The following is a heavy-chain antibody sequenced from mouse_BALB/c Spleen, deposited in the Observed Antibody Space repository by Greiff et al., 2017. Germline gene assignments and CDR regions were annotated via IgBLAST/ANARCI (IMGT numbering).Heavy chain of an antibody. CDR3: AKHPNYYGSSWGYFDY. CDR2: IWAGGST. D-gene: IGHD1-1*01. CDR1: GFSLTSYG. Sequence: QVQLKESGPGLVAPSQSLSITCTVSGFSLTSYGVHWVRQPPGKGLEWLGVIWAGGSTNYNSALMSRLSISKDNSKSQVFLKMNSLQTDDTAMYYCAKHPNYYGSSWGYFDYWGQGTTLTVSS. J-gene: IGHJ2*01. V-gene: IGHV2-9*02.